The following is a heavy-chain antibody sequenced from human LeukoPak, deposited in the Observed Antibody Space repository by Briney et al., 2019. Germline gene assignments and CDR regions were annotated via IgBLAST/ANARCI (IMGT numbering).Heavy chain of an antibody. CDR2: LNPNSGNT. J-gene: IGHJ5*02. CDR3: ARMTVSGRDNWFDP. V-gene: IGHV1-8*03. Sequence: ASVKVSCTASGYTFTSYDINWVRQATGQGLEWMGWLNPNSGNTGYAQKLQGRVTISRNTSINTAYMELSSLRSEDTAVYYCARMTVSGRDNWFDPWGQGTLVTVSS. CDR1: GYTFTSYD. D-gene: IGHD6-19*01.